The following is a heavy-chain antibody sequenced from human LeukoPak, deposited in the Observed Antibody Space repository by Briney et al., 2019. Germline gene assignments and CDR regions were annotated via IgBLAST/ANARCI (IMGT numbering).Heavy chain of an antibody. V-gene: IGHV3-23*01. J-gene: IGHJ4*02. D-gene: IGHD3-22*01. CDR1: GFTFSSYA. Sequence: GGSLRLSCAASGFTFSSYAMSWVRQAPGKGLEWVSAISGSGGSTYCADSVKGRFTISRDNSKNTLYLQMNSLRAEDTAVYYCAKVGGPYYYDSSGYYYFDYWGQGTLVTVSS. CDR3: AKVGGPYYYDSSGYYYFDY. CDR2: ISGSGGST.